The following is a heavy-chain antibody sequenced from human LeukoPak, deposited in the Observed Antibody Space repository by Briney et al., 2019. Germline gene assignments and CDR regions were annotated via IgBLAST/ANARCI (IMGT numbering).Heavy chain of an antibody. CDR2: IYYSGCT. J-gene: IGHJ4*02. V-gene: IGHV4-59*01. CDR3: ARVAMYYGSGSYSDY. D-gene: IGHD3-10*01. Sequence: SETPSLTCTVSGGSISSYYWSWIRQPPGKGLEWIGYIYYSGCTNYNPSLKSRVTISVDTSKNQFSLKLSSVTAADTAVYYCARVAMYYGSGSYSDYWGQGTLVTVSS. CDR1: GGSISSYY.